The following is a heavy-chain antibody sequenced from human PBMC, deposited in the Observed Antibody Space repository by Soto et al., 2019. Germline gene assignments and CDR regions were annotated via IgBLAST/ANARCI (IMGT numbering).Heavy chain of an antibody. V-gene: IGHV4-59*01. CDR2: VYSTEIT. CDR3: ARGSEAWFDP. J-gene: IGHJ5*02. Sequence: PSETLSLTCTVSGDSISSYFWSWIRQPPGKGLEWIGYVYSTEITNYNPSLKSRAAMSIDTSKNQFSLKVRSVTAADTAVYYCARGSEAWFDPWGQGTTVTVS. CDR1: GDSISSYF.